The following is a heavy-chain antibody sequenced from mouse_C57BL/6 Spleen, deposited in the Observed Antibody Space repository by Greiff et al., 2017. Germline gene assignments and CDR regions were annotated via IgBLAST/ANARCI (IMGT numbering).Heavy chain of an antibody. CDR1: GFTFSSYA. Sequence: EVKLVESGGGLVKPGGSLKLSCAASGFTFSSYAMSWVRQTPEKRLEWVATISDGGSYTYYPDNVKGRFTISRDNAKNNLYLQMSHLKSEDTAMYYCARGGESFAYWGQGTLVTVSA. CDR2: ISDGGSYT. CDR3: ARGGESFAY. J-gene: IGHJ3*01. V-gene: IGHV5-4*03.